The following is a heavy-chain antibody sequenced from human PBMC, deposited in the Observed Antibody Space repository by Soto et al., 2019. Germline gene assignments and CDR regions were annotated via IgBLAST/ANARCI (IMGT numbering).Heavy chain of an antibody. J-gene: IGHJ4*02. D-gene: IGHD3-16*01. CDR2: INPNSGGT. Sequence: ASVKVSCKASGYTFTGYYMHWVRQAPGQGLEWMGWINPNSGGTNNAQNFQGRVTMTSDTSISTAYMELSRLRSDDTDVYSCARDRYRDYVWGSSSPTTWGQGTLVTVS. V-gene: IGHV1-2*02. CDR1: GYTFTGYY. CDR3: ARDRYRDYVWGSSSPTT.